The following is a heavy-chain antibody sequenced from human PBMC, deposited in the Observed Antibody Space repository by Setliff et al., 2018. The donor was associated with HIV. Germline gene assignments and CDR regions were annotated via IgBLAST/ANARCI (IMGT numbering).Heavy chain of an antibody. J-gene: IGHJ6*03. CDR2: INHDRTT. CDR3: ARGSRQLTIFGVVFKTNYYFMDV. CDR1: GGSFSGYY. V-gene: IGHV4-34*01. D-gene: IGHD3-3*01. Sequence: SETMSLTCAVYGGSFSGYYWSWIRQPPGKGLEWIGEINHDRTTNYNPSLKSRVTISVDTSKNQFSLTLNSVTAADTAVYYCARGSRQLTIFGVVFKTNYYFMDVWGKGTAVTVSS.